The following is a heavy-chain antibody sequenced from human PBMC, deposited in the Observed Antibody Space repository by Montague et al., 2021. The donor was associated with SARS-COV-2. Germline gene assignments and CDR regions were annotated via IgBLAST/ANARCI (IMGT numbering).Heavy chain of an antibody. D-gene: IGHD6-19*01. CDR2: IYYSGST. V-gene: IGHV4-59*01. CDR1: GGSISSYY. CDR3: ARAQGAGYSSGWYNYYYHMDV. Sequence: SETLSLTCTVSGGSISSYYWSWIRQPPGKGLEWIGYIYYSGSTNYNPSLKSRVTISVDTSKNQFSLKLSSVTAADTAVYYCARAQGAGYSSGWYNYYYHMDVWGKGTTVTVSS. J-gene: IGHJ6*03.